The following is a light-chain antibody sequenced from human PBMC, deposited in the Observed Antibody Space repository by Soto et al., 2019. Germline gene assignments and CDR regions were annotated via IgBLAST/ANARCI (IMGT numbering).Light chain of an antibody. CDR1: QGIINY. CDR2: GAS. V-gene: IGKV1-9*01. Sequence: IPLTPSPSSLSASVGDRVTITCRASQGIINYLGWYQQKPGKAPKLLIYGASTLQSGVRSRFGGSGSGTDFPLPVSSLQPEDFATYYCQRLFMYPPTFGPGTKVDIK. J-gene: IGKJ3*01. CDR3: QRLFMYPPT.